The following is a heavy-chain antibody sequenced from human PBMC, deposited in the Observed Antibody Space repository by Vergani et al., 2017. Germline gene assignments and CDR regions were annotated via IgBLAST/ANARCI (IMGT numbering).Heavy chain of an antibody. CDR1: GFTFSSYS. J-gene: IGHJ4*02. Sequence: EVQLVESGGGLVKPGGSLRLSCAASGFTFSSYSMNWVRQAPGKGLEWVSSISSSSSYIYYADSVKGRFTISRDNAKNSLYLLMNSLRAEDTAVYYCARDGIVGALRVLDYWGQGTLVTVSS. D-gene: IGHD1-26*01. CDR3: ARDGIVGALRVLDY. V-gene: IGHV3-21*01. CDR2: ISSSSSYI.